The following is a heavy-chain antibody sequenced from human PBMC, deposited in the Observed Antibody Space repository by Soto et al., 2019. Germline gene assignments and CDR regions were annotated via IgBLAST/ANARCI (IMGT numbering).Heavy chain of an antibody. CDR2: ISYSGNT. D-gene: IGHD2-8*01. Sequence: SETLSLTCTVSGGSISNFYWSWLRQPPGKGLEWIGYISYSGNTNYNPSLKSRVSISVDTSKYQLSLNLTSVTAADTAVYYCARAPMVLSRSYFDSWGQGTPVTVSS. J-gene: IGHJ4*02. V-gene: IGHV4-59*01. CDR3: ARAPMVLSRSYFDS. CDR1: GGSISNFY.